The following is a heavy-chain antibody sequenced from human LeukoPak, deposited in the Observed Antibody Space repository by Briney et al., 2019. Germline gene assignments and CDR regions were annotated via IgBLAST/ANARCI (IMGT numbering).Heavy chain of an antibody. J-gene: IGHJ4*02. V-gene: IGHV3-15*01. CDR3: TTRYCSSTSCYDY. CDR2: IKSKTDGGTT. CDR1: GFTFSNAW. D-gene: IGHD2-2*01. Sequence: GGSLRLSCAASGFTFSNAWMSWVRQAPGKGLEWVGRIKSKTDGGTTDYAAPVKGTFTISRDDSKNTLYLQMNSLKTEDTAVYYCTTRYCSSTSCYDYWGQGTLVTVSS.